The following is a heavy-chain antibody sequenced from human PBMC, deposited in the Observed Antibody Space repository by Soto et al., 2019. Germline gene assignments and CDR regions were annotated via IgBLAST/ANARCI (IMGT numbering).Heavy chain of an antibody. CDR3: AREVTYGGGSFSLGL. J-gene: IGHJ4*02. CDR2: INPNNGGT. Sequence: ASVKVSCKTSGYFFTSYYIHRVRQAPGRGLEWMGWINPNNGGTNSAQKFQGRVTMTSDTSINTAYMEITSLRSDDTALYYCAREVTYGGGSFSLGLWGQGTLVTVSS. V-gene: IGHV1-2*02. CDR1: GYFFTSYY. D-gene: IGHD3-10*02.